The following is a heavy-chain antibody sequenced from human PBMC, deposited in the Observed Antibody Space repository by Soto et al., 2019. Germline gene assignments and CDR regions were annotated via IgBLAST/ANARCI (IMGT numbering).Heavy chain of an antibody. CDR3: ARGVVGATTISLGY. J-gene: IGHJ4*02. V-gene: IGHV1-8*01. D-gene: IGHD1-26*01. CDR1: GYTFTSYD. CDR2: MNPNSGNT. Sequence: ASVKVSCKASGYTFTSYDINWVRQATGQGLEWMGWMNPNSGNTNYAQKLQGRVTMTTDTSTSTAYMELRSLRSDDTAVYYCARGVVGATTISLGYWGQGTLVTVSS.